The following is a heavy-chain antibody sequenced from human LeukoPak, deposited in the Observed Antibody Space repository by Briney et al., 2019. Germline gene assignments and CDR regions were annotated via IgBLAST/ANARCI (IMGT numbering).Heavy chain of an antibody. CDR3: ASPPTYYDFWSGYFIGPFDY. Sequence: GGSLRLSCAASGFTFSSYAMHWVRQAPGKGLEWVAVISYDGSNKYYADSVKGRFTISRDNSKNTLYLQMNSLRAEDTAVYYCASPPTYYDFWSGYFIGPFDYWGQGTLVTVSS. D-gene: IGHD3-3*01. J-gene: IGHJ4*02. CDR2: ISYDGSNK. CDR1: GFTFSSYA. V-gene: IGHV3-30*01.